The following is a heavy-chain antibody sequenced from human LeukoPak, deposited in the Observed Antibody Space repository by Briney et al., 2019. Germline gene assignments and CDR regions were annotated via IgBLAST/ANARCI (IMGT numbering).Heavy chain of an antibody. CDR3: ARLHLSMIGMVSTGTSSSFDY. CDR1: GFTFSNYG. V-gene: IGHV3-23*01. Sequence: PGGTLRPSCAASGFTFSNYGMSWVRQVPGKGLEWVTGISGSGGSTYYADSVKGRFIISRDNSKSRLYLQMNSLRAEDTAVYYCARLHLSMIGMVSTGTSSSFDYWGQGTLVTVSS. CDR2: ISGSGGST. D-gene: IGHD3-22*01. J-gene: IGHJ4*02.